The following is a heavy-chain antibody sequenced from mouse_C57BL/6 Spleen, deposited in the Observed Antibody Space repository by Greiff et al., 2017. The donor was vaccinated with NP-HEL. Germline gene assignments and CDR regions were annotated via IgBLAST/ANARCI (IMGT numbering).Heavy chain of an antibody. CDR2: INPSNGGT. CDR3: ARWGDYSNYFYWYFDV. J-gene: IGHJ1*03. V-gene: IGHV1-53*01. Sequence: VQLQQPGTELVKPGASVKLSCKASGYTFTSYWMHWVKQRPGQGLEWIGNINPSNGGTNYNEKFKSKATLTVDKSSSTAYMQLSSLTSEDSAVYYCARWGDYSNYFYWYFDVWGTGTTVTVSS. D-gene: IGHD2-5*01. CDR1: GYTFTSYW.